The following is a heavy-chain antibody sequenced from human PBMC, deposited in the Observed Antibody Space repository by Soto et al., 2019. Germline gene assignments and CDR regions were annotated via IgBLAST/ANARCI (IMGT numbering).Heavy chain of an antibody. CDR1: GFTFDEWA. Sequence: EVQLVESGGGLVQPGRSLRLSCATSGFTFDEWAMNWVRQAPGKGLEWVSGVSWNGGKAGYADSVQGRFTISRDNTKNTLYLQMNNLRPEDTAIYYCARDRGPNFGSASGWFDPWGQGTLVAVSS. CDR3: ARDRGPNFGSASGWFDP. J-gene: IGHJ5*02. D-gene: IGHD3-10*01. CDR2: VSWNGGKA. V-gene: IGHV3-9*01.